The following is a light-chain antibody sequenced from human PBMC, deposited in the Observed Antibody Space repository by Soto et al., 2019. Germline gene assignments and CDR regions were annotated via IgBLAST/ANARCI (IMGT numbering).Light chain of an antibody. CDR1: ISNIGSNT. V-gene: IGLV1-44*01. CDR3: AVWDDSLGGFVA. CDR2: NDD. Sequence: VLTQPPSASGAPGQSVSISCSGSISNIGSNTVNWYQQLPGTAPRLPIYNDDRRPSGVPDRFSGSKSGTSASLAISGLQPEDEADYHCAVWDDSLGGFVAFGGGTQLTVL. J-gene: IGLJ2*01.